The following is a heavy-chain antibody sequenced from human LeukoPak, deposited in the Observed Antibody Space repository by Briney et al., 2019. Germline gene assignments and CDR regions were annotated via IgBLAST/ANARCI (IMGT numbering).Heavy chain of an antibody. J-gene: IGHJ4*02. CDR3: ARVVLRYFDWLGRPFDY. D-gene: IGHD3-9*01. Sequence: ASVQVSCKASGYTFTSYAMHWVRQAPGQRLEWMGWINAGNGNTKYSQKFQGRVTITRDTSASTAYMELSSLRSEDTAVYYCARVVLRYFDWLGRPFDYWGQGTLVTVSS. V-gene: IGHV1-3*01. CDR2: INAGNGNT. CDR1: GYTFTSYA.